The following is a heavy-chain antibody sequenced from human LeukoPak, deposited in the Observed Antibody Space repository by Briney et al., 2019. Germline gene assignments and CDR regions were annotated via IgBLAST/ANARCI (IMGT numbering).Heavy chain of an antibody. CDR2: ISSDSYYI. J-gene: IGHJ6*02. CDR3: ARSGPTREYGMGV. Sequence: GGSLRLSCAASGFIFSSYSMNWVRQAPGKGLEWVSSISSDSYYIFYADSVKGRFTISRDNAKNSLYLQMNSLRAEDTAVYYCARSGPTREYGMGVWGQGTTVTVS. V-gene: IGHV3-21*01. D-gene: IGHD1-26*01. CDR1: GFIFSSYS.